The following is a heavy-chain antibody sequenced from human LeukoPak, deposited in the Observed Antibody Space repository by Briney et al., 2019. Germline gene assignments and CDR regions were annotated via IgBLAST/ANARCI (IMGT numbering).Heavy chain of an antibody. D-gene: IGHD4-17*01. J-gene: IGHJ5*02. CDR1: GFTFSNYG. V-gene: IGHV3-33*01. Sequence: GGSLRLSCAASGFTFSNYGMHWVRQVPGKGLEWVAVIWYDGSKKYYADSVKGRFTISRDSSKNTPYLQMNSLRDEDTAVYYCARANGDYGKGNWLDPWGQGTLVTVSS. CDR3: ARANGDYGKGNWLDP. CDR2: IWYDGSKK.